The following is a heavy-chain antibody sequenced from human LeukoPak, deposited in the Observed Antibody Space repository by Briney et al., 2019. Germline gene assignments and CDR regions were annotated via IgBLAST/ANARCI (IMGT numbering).Heavy chain of an antibody. CDR3: ATNRGYSYVHDAFDI. J-gene: IGHJ3*02. V-gene: IGHV1-18*04. CDR2: ISAYKGNT. CDR1: GYTFTSHG. D-gene: IGHD5-18*01. Sequence: ASVKVSCKASGYTFTSHGFTWVRQAPGLGLEWMGWISAYKGNTNYAQKLQGRVTMTTDTSTSTAYMELMSLRSDDTAVYYCATNRGYSYVHDAFDIWGQGTMVTVSS.